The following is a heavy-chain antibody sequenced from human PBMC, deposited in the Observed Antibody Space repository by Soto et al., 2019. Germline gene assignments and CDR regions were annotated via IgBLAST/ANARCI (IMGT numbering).Heavy chain of an antibody. D-gene: IGHD3-22*01. J-gene: IGHJ4*02. Sequence: GGSLRLSCAASGFTFSSYAMSWVRQAPGKGLEWVSAISGSGGSTYYADSVKGRFTISRDNSKNTLYLQMDSLRAEDTAVYYCAKSLNYYDSSGYSFDYWGQGTLVTVSS. V-gene: IGHV3-23*01. CDR3: AKSLNYYDSSGYSFDY. CDR2: ISGSGGST. CDR1: GFTFSSYA.